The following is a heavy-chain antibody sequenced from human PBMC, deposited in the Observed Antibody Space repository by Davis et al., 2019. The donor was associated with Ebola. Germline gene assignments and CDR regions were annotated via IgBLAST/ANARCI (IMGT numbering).Heavy chain of an antibody. CDR2: ITGSGGRT. CDR3: ARGYYDSTGNRYFDF. D-gene: IGHD3-22*01. CDR1: GFTFSSYA. J-gene: IGHJ2*01. V-gene: IGHV3-23*01. Sequence: GGSLRLSCAASGFTFSSYAMSWVRQAPGKGPEWVSAITGSGGRTYYADSVKGRFTISRHNSKNTLYLQINSLRAEDTAVYYCARGYYDSTGNRYFDFWGRGTLVTVSS.